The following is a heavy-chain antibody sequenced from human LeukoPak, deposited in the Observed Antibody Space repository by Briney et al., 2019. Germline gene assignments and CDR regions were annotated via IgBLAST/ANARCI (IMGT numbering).Heavy chain of an antibody. Sequence: ASVKVSCKASGGTFSRFTISWVRQAPGQGFEWMGGITPIFGTANFAQKFQGRVSITADGSTSTAFVELSSLRSEDTAVYYCAREWGLESSGYYYAYWGQGTLVTVSS. CDR1: GGTFSRFT. D-gene: IGHD3-22*01. CDR2: ITPIFGTA. J-gene: IGHJ4*02. V-gene: IGHV1-69*13. CDR3: AREWGLESSGYYYAY.